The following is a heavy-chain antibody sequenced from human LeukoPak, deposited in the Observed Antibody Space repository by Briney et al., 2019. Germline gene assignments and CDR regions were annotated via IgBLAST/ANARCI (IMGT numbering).Heavy chain of an antibody. D-gene: IGHD1-26*01. CDR3: ARLADTTS. Sequence: GESLKISCKGSGYTLSNFRIAWVRQMPGKGLEWMGSIYPGDSDTRYSPSFQGQVTISADKSLATASLLWSSLKASDTAMYFCARLADTTSWGQGTLVTVSS. CDR2: IYPGDSDT. CDR1: GYTLSNFR. V-gene: IGHV5-51*01. J-gene: IGHJ5*02.